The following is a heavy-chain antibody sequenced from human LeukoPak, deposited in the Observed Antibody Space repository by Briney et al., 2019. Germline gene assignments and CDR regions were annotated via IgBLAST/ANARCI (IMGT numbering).Heavy chain of an antibody. D-gene: IGHD4-17*01. V-gene: IGHV3-74*01. CDR2: INSDGSST. Sequence: GGSLRLSCAASGFTFSSYWLHWVRQAPGKGLVWVSRINSDGSSTSYADSVKGRFTISRDNAKNTLYLQMSSLRAEDTAVYYCARDGAVTTLDYWGQGTLVTVSS. CDR3: ARDGAVTTLDY. CDR1: GFTFSSYW. J-gene: IGHJ4*02.